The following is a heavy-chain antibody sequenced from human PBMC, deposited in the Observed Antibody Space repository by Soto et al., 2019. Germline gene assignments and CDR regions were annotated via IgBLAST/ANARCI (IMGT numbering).Heavy chain of an antibody. J-gene: IGHJ6*02. D-gene: IGHD1-26*01. Sequence: QVQLVQSGAEVKKPGASVKVSCKASGYTFTRSGISWVRQAPGQGLEWMGWISTYNGDTNYAQTFQGRVTMTTDTSTSTVHMEVRSLRSDDTAVYYCPREGVGPYYYYGMDVWGQGTPVTVSS. CDR1: GYTFTRSG. CDR2: ISTYNGDT. V-gene: IGHV1-18*01. CDR3: PREGVGPYYYYGMDV.